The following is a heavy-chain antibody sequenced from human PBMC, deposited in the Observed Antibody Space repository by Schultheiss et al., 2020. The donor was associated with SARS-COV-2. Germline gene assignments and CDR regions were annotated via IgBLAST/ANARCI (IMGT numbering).Heavy chain of an antibody. J-gene: IGHJ6*02. D-gene: IGHD7-27*01. CDR1: GFTFDDYG. CDR2: INSDGSST. Sequence: GGSLRLSCAASGFTFDDYGMSWVRQAPGKGLVWVSRINSDGSSTSYADSVKGRFTISRDNAKNTLYLQMNSLRAEDTAVYYCARDGDLRLYYYYYGMDVWGQGTTVTVSS. V-gene: IGHV3-74*01. CDR3: ARDGDLRLYYYYYGMDV.